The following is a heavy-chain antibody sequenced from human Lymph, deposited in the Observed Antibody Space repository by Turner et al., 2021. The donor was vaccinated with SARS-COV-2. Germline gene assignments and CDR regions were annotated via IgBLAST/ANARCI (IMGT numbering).Heavy chain of an antibody. CDR1: GFTFSSYG. CDR2: IWYDGSNK. V-gene: IGHV3-33*01. J-gene: IGHJ4*02. Sequence: QVQLVESGGGVVQPGRSLRFSCAASGFTFSSYGMHWVRQAPGKGLEWVAVIWYDGSNKYYADSVKGRFTISRDNSKNTLYLQMNSLRAEDTAVYYCARDLRFGELPAADHWGQGTLVTVSS. CDR3: ARDLRFGELPAADH. D-gene: IGHD3-10*01.